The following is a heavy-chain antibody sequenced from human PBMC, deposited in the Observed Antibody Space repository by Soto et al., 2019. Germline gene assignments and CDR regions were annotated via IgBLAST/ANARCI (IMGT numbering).Heavy chain of an antibody. CDR3: ATDRDHIAVADPFDS. CDR2: ISGSGGST. D-gene: IGHD6-19*01. Sequence: EVQLLESGGGLVQPGGSLRLSCAASGFTFSSYAMSWVRQAPGKGLEWVSAISGSGGSTYYADSEKGRFTISRDTSKNALYLQMNSLRAEYTAVYYCATDRDHIAVADPFDSWGQGTLVTVSS. J-gene: IGHJ4*02. V-gene: IGHV3-23*01. CDR1: GFTFSSYA.